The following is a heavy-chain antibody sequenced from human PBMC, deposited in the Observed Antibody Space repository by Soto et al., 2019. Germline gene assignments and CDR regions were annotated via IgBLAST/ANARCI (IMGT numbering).Heavy chain of an antibody. CDR3: ARHRSDFWFDP. CDR1: GGSISSSSYF. V-gene: IGHV4-39*01. J-gene: IGHJ5*02. CDR2: IYYSGST. Sequence: QLQLQESGPGLVKPSETLSLTCTVSGGSISSSSYFWGWIRQPPGKGLEWIGSIYYSGSTYYNPSLKSRVTVSADTAKNQFSLKLSSVTAADTAVYYCARHRSDFWFDPWGQGTLVTVSS. D-gene: IGHD2-15*01.